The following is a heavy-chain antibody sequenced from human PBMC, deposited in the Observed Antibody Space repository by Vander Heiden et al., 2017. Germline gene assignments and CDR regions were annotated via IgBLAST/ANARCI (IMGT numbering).Heavy chain of an antibody. V-gene: IGHV2-5*02. J-gene: IGHJ4*02. Sequence: QITLKESGATLVKPSLTLTLTCTFSGFSLTTSGVGVGWLRQPPGKAPEWLALIYWDDDPRYSPLLSSRLTITKDTPKNQVVLTMTNMDHVDTGTYFCARCVGGENRGDFYVDYWGQVDLVTVAS. D-gene: IGHD2-21*01. CDR3: ARCVGGENRGDFYVDY. CDR2: IYWDDDP. CDR1: GFSLTTSGVG.